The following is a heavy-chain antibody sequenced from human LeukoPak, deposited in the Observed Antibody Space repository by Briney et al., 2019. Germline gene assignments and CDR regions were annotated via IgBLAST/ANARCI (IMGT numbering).Heavy chain of an antibody. CDR2: ISYDGSNK. CDR3: AKDDSSSAGTLPLY. CDR1: GFTFSSYG. Sequence: GGSLRLSCAASGFTFSSYGMHWVRQAPGKGLEWVAVISYDGSNKYYADSVKGRFTISRDNSKNTLYLQMNSLRAEDTAVYYCAKDDSSSAGTLPLYWGQGTPVTVSS. V-gene: IGHV3-30*18. D-gene: IGHD6-6*01. J-gene: IGHJ4*02.